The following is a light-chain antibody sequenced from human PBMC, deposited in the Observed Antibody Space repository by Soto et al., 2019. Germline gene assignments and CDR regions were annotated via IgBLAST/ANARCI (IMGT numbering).Light chain of an antibody. V-gene: IGKV3-11*01. J-gene: IGKJ5*01. Sequence: ETVLTQSPATLSLSPGETATLSCRASQNVDIYLAWYQQKTGEAPRLLIYDASNRATGIPARFSGSGSGTDFTLTISSLEPEDFAVYYCQQRKNWPPLTFGQGTRLE. CDR2: DAS. CDR1: QNVDIY. CDR3: QQRKNWPPLT.